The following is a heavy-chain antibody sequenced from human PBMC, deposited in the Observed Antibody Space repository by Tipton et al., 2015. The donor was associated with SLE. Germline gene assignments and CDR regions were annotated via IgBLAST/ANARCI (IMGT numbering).Heavy chain of an antibody. J-gene: IGHJ4*02. CDR1: GGSISSSSYY. V-gene: IGHV4-39*07. Sequence: TLSLTCTVSGGSISSSSYYWGWIRQPPGKGLEWIGSIYYSGSTYYNPSLKSRVTISVDTSKNQFSLKLSSVTAADTAVYYCARGKVYYGSGSYYYWGQGTLVTVSS. D-gene: IGHD3-10*01. CDR2: IYYSGST. CDR3: ARGKVYYGSGSYYY.